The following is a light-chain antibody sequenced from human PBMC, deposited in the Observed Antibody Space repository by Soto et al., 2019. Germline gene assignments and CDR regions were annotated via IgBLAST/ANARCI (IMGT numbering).Light chain of an antibody. Sequence: DIQMTQSPSSLSASVGDRVTISCRASQSITNYLNWYQQKPGKAPNLLIYDASSLQGGVPSRFSGSGSGTDVTLTISSLQPDDFATYFCQQSYNTPLTFGGGTKVEIK. J-gene: IGKJ4*02. CDR3: QQSYNTPLT. CDR1: QSITNY. V-gene: IGKV1-39*01. CDR2: DAS.